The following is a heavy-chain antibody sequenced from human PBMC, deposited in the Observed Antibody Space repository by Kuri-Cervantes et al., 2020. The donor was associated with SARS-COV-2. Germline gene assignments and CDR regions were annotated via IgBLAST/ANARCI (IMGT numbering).Heavy chain of an antibody. CDR3: AKDSGYQLHYVYYYYGMDV. CDR1: GFTFSSYG. CDR2: ISHDGSKK. V-gene: IGHV3-30*18. D-gene: IGHD2-2*01. J-gene: IGHJ6*02. Sequence: GESLKISCAASGFTFSSYGMHWVRQAPGKGLEWVAVISHDGSKKYYADSVKGRFTISRDNSKNTLYLQMNSLRAEDTAVYYCAKDSGYQLHYVYYYYGMDVWGQGTTVTVSS.